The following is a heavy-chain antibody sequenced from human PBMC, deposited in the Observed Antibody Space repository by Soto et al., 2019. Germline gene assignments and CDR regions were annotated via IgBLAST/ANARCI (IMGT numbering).Heavy chain of an antibody. CDR1: GGSISGYY. Sequence: SETLSLTCTVSGGSISGYYWSWIRQPPGKGLEWIGYIYYSGSTNYNPSLKSRVTISVDTSKNQFSLKLNSVTAADTAVYYCARDKITGLFDYWGQGTLVTVSS. J-gene: IGHJ4*02. CDR2: IYYSGST. D-gene: IGHD2-8*02. CDR3: ARDKITGLFDY. V-gene: IGHV4-59*12.